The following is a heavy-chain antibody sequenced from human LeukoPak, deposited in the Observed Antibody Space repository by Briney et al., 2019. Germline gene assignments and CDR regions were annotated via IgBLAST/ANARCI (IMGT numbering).Heavy chain of an antibody. Sequence: PSETLSLICAVSGGSITTTNCWSWVRQPPGKGLEWIGEVHLNGATNYNPSLQSRFSRSIDKSNNHLSLEVTSVTAADTAMYYCTRESGAFSPFGFWGQGTLVTVSS. CDR2: VHLNGAT. J-gene: IGHJ4*02. D-gene: IGHD1-26*01. CDR3: TRESGAFSPFGF. V-gene: IGHV4-4*02. CDR1: GGSITTTNC.